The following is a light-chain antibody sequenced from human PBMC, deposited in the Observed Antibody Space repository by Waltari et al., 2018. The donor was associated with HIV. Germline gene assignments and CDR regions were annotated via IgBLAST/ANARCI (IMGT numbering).Light chain of an antibody. V-gene: IGLV1-47*01. J-gene: IGLJ3*02. CDR1: STTIGSNY. CDR3: AAWDDSLSGWV. CDR2: RNN. Sequence: QSVLTQPPSASGTPGQRVTIACSGSSTTIGSNYGYWYQQLPGTTPKLLIYRNNQRPSGFPDRFSGSKSGTSASLAISGLRSEDEADYYCAAWDDSLSGWVFGGGTKLTVL.